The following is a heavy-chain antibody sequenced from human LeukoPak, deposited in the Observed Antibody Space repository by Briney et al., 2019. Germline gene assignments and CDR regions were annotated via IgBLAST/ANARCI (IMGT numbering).Heavy chain of an antibody. CDR3: ARVFKRLGFDP. Sequence: ASVKVSCKASGYTFTGYYIHWVRQAPGQRLEWMGWINAGNGNTKYSQKFQGRVTITRDTSASTAYMELSSLRSEDTAVYYCARVFKRLGFDPWGQGTLVTVSS. J-gene: IGHJ5*02. CDR2: INAGNGNT. CDR1: GYTFTGYY. D-gene: IGHD3-9*01. V-gene: IGHV1-3*01.